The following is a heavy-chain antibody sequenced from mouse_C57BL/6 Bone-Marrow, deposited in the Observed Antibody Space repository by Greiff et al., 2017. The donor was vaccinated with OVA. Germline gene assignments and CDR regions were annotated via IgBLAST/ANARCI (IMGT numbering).Heavy chain of an antibody. V-gene: IGHV1-4*01. CDR1: GYTFTSYT. CDR2: INPSSGYT. Sequence: VQLVESGAGLARPGASVKMSCKASGYTFTSYTMHWVKQRPGQGLEWIGYINPSSGYTKYNPTLKDKATLTADKSSSTAYMKRSSLTSEYSAVYYCARSGGSLDYYAMDYWGQGTSVTVSS. CDR3: ARSGGSLDYYAMDY. J-gene: IGHJ4*01. D-gene: IGHD1-3*01.